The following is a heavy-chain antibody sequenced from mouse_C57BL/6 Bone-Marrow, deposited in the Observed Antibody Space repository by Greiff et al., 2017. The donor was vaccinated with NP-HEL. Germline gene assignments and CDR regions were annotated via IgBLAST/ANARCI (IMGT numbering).Heavy chain of an antibody. CDR2: IGPGSGST. CDR1: GYTFTDYY. D-gene: IGHD1-1*01. J-gene: IGHJ1*03. CDR3: ARKAFYYYGSSRWYFDV. V-gene: IGHV1-77*01. Sequence: QVQLQQSGAELVKPGASVKISCKASGYTFTDYYINWVKQRPGQGLEWIGKIGPGSGSTYYNEKFKGKATLTADKSSSTAYMQLSSLTSEDSAVYFCARKAFYYYGSSRWYFDVWGTGTTVTVSS.